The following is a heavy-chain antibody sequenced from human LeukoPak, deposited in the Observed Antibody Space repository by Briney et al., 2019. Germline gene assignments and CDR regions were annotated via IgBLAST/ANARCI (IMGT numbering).Heavy chain of an antibody. D-gene: IGHD5-18*01. CDR2: IYTSGST. CDR1: GGSITSYY. Sequence: SETLSLTCTFSGGSITSYYWSWIRQPAGKGLEWIGRIYTSGSTNYNPSLKSRVTISVDTSKNQFSLKLSSVTAADTAVYYCARDAIQLWLGMDVWGKGTTVTISS. V-gene: IGHV4-4*07. CDR3: ARDAIQLWLGMDV. J-gene: IGHJ6*04.